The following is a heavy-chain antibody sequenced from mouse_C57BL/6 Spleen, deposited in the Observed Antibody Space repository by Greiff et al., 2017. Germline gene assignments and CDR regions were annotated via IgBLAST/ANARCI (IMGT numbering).Heavy chain of an antibody. Sequence: QVQLKQSGAELARPGASVKLSCKASGYTFTSYGISWVKQRTGQGLEWIGEIYPRSGNTYYNEKFKGKATLTADKSSSTAYMELRSLTSEDSAVYFCARSGLLRKGAMDYWGQGTSVTVSS. D-gene: IGHD1-1*01. CDR3: ARSGLLRKGAMDY. V-gene: IGHV1-81*01. CDR1: GYTFTSYG. J-gene: IGHJ4*01. CDR2: IYPRSGNT.